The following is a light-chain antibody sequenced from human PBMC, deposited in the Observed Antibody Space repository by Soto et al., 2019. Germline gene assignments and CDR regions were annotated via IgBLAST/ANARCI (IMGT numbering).Light chain of an antibody. CDR2: AAT. CDR1: QPIGTS. J-gene: IGKJ1*01. V-gene: IGKV1-39*01. CDR3: QQGYNTFWT. Sequence: DLQMTQSPSALSAFVGDSFTVTCRASQPIGTSLHWYQQKEGKAPKXXISAATKLQSGVPSRFSGSGYGTDFNLTISNLQTEDSATYYCQQGYNTFWTFGRGTKVDIK.